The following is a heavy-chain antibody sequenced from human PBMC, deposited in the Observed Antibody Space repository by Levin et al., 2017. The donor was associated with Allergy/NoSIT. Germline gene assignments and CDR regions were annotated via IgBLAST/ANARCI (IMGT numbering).Heavy chain of an antibody. CDR3: ARGIDYDSSGYYPTY. Sequence: GGSLRLSCAASGFTFSSYAMHWVRQAPGKGLEWVAVISYDGSNKYYADSVKGRFTISRDNSKNTLYLQMNSLRAEDTAVYYCARGIDYDSSGYYPTYWGQGTLVTVSS. J-gene: IGHJ4*02. CDR2: ISYDGSNK. V-gene: IGHV3-30-3*01. D-gene: IGHD3-22*01. CDR1: GFTFSSYA.